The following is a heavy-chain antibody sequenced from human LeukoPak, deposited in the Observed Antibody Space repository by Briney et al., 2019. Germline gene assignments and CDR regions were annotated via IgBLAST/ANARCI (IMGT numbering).Heavy chain of an antibody. CDR3: AKSSTVTGGRHDY. V-gene: IGHV3-23*01. D-gene: IGHD4-17*01. Sequence: GRSLRLSCAASGFTFSSYAMSWVRQAPGKGLEWVSAISGSGSNTYYADSVKGRITISRDNSKNTLYLQMNSLRAEDTAVYYCAKSSTVTGGRHDYWGQGTLVTVSS. CDR2: ISGSGSNT. CDR1: GFTFSSYA. J-gene: IGHJ4*02.